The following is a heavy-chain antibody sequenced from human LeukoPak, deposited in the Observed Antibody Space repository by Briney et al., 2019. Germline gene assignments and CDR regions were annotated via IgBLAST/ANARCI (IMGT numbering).Heavy chain of an antibody. Sequence: SQTLSLTCGLSGGSISRGDSYWSWIRQHPGEGLEWIGSIYYSGNSYYNPSLKSRATISIDTSKNHFSLKLSSVTAADTAVYYCGREETFGAVYDWGQGTLVTVSS. D-gene: IGHD3-16*01. V-gene: IGHV4-31*11. CDR3: GREETFGAVYD. CDR2: IYYSGNS. CDR1: GGSISRGDSY. J-gene: IGHJ1*01.